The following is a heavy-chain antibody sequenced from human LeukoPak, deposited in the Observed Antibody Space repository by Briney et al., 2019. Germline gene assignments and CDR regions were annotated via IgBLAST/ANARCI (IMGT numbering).Heavy chain of an antibody. CDR3: ARGGSPPDAYNWFDP. CDR1: GFTSSSYS. V-gene: IGHV3-21*04. D-gene: IGHD2-2*01. CDR2: ISSSSGDI. J-gene: IGHJ5*02. Sequence: GGSLRLSCAASGFTSSSYSMKWVRQAPGRGLEWVSSISSSSGDIFYADSVQGRFSISRDNAKNSLFLQMNSLEVEAVAVYYCARGGSPPDAYNWFDPWGQGTLVIVSS.